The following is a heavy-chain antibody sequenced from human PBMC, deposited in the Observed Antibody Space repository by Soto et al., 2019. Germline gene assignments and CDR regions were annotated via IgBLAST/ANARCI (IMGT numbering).Heavy chain of an antibody. V-gene: IGHV1-69*04. CDR2: VVPFLGIS. Sequence: QVQLVQSGAEVKKPGSSVKVSCKTSGGTFNNYAINWVRQAPGQGLEWMGRVVPFLGISNFAQIFQDRVTLSAEKSTSTAYLELTSLRSDDTAMYYCARAKLTTHTTVEAFDLWGQGTMVTVSS. CDR1: GGTFNNYA. CDR3: ARAKLTTHTTVEAFDL. J-gene: IGHJ3*01. D-gene: IGHD4-17*01.